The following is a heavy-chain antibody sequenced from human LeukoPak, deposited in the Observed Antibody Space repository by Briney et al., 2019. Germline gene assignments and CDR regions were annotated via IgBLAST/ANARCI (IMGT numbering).Heavy chain of an antibody. CDR1: GFTFRSYA. V-gene: IGHV3-23*01. CDR2: ISGSGDTT. CDR3: AKDHGDIVVVVAATGGFDY. Sequence: GGSLRLSCAASGFTFRSYAMSWVRQAPGKGLEWVSAISGSGDTTYYADSVKGRFTISRDNSKNTLYLQMNSLRAEDTAVYYCAKDHGDIVVVVAATGGFDYWGQGTLVTVSS. D-gene: IGHD2-15*01. J-gene: IGHJ4*02.